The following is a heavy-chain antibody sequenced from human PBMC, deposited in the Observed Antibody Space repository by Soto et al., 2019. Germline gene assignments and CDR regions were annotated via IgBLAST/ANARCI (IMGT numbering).Heavy chain of an antibody. CDR2: IDPRDSHA. CDR1: GYSFTSYW. J-gene: IGHJ6*02. V-gene: IGHV5-10-1*01. Sequence: PGESLKISCKGSGYSFTSYWINWVRQMPGKGLEWMGRIDPRDSHANYSPSFQGHVTISVDESTSTAYLQWSSLKASDTAMYYCARPYSTSKYYYYGMDVWGQGTTVTVSS. CDR3: ARPYSTSKYYYYGMDV. D-gene: IGHD6-6*01.